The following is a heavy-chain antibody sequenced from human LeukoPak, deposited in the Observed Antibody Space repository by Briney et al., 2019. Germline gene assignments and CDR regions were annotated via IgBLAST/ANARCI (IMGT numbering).Heavy chain of an antibody. V-gene: IGHV1-18*01. J-gene: IGHJ6*03. CDR1: GYTFTSYG. Sequence: GASVKVSCKASGYTFTSYGINWVRQAPGQGVEWMGWISAYNGKTNYAQKFQDRVIMTTDTSTSTAYMELRSLRSDDTAVYYWARRGGKDYGGYVLYYYYMDVWGKGSTVTVSS. CDR3: ARRGGKDYGGYVLYYYYMDV. CDR2: ISAYNGKT. D-gene: IGHD4-17*01.